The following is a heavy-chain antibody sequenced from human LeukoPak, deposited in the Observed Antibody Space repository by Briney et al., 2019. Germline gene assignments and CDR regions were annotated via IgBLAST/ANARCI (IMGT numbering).Heavy chain of an antibody. Sequence: SETPSLTCTVSGGSISSGGYYWSWIRQHPGKGLEWIGYIYYSGSTYYNPSLKSRVTISVDTSKNQFSLKLSSVTAADTAVYYCARGTYGDYGGDFDYWGQGTLVTVSS. D-gene: IGHD4-17*01. CDR2: IYYSGST. CDR1: GGSISSGGYY. J-gene: IGHJ4*02. CDR3: ARGTYGDYGGDFDY. V-gene: IGHV4-31*03.